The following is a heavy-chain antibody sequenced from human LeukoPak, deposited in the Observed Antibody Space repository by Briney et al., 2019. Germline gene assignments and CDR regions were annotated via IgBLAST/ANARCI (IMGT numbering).Heavy chain of an antibody. CDR1: GYSISSGYY. D-gene: IGHD3-3*01. CDR2: IYHSGST. V-gene: IGHV4-38-2*01. CDR3: ARHLGDLRFLEWLLDY. Sequence: PSETLSLTCAVSGYSISSGYYWGWIRQPPGKGLEWIGSIYHSGSTYYNPSLKSRVTISVDTSKNQFSLKLSSVTAADTAVYYCARHLGDLRFLEWLLDYWGQGTLVTVSS. J-gene: IGHJ4*02.